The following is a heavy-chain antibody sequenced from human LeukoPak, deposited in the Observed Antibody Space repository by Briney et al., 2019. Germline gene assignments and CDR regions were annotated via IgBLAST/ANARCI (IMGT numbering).Heavy chain of an antibody. CDR2: ISYDGSNK. J-gene: IGHJ3*02. D-gene: IGHD3-16*01. CDR1: GFTFSSYA. Sequence: QPGGSLRLSCAASGFTFSSYAMHWVRQAPGKGLEWVAVISYDGSNKYYADSVKGRFTISRDNSKNTLYLQMNSLRAEDTAVYYCARDRGRGSKSAFDIWGQGTMVTVSS. CDR3: ARDRGRGSKSAFDI. V-gene: IGHV3-30*04.